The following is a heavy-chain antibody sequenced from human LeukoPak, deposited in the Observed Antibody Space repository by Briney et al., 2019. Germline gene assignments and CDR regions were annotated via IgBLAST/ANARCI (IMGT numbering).Heavy chain of an antibody. V-gene: IGHV3-30*04. CDR3: AKGEKTRPFGGVIDY. D-gene: IGHD3-16*02. CDR2: ISYDGSNK. J-gene: IGHJ4*02. Sequence: GGSLRLSCAASGFTSSSYAMHWVRQAPGKGLEWVAVISYDGSNKYYADSVKGRFTISRDNSKNTLYLQMNSLRAEDTAVYYCAKGEKTRPFGGVIDYWGQGTLVTVSS. CDR1: GFTSSSYA.